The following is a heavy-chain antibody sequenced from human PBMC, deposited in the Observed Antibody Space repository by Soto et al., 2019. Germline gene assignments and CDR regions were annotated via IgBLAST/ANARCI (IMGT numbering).Heavy chain of an antibody. V-gene: IGHV3-33*01. CDR1: GFTFSSYG. Sequence: GGSLRLSCAASGFTFSSYGMHWVRQAPGKGLEWVAVIWYDGSNKYYADSVKGRFTISRDNSKNTLYLQMNSLRAEDMAVYYCARGHSSGPYYFDYWGQGTLVTVSS. D-gene: IGHD6-19*01. CDR2: IWYDGSNK. CDR3: ARGHSSGPYYFDY. J-gene: IGHJ4*02.